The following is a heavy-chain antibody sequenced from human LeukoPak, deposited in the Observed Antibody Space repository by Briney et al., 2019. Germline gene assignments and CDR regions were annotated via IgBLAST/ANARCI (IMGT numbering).Heavy chain of an antibody. Sequence: ASVTVSCKASGYRFTSYYMHWVRQAPGQGLEGMGIINASGGSTTDARKFQGRVTMTKDTSTSTVYMELSSLRSEDTAVYYCARDLIAAAGTTWFDPWGQGTLVTVSS. CDR3: ARDLIAAAGTTWFDP. J-gene: IGHJ5*02. CDR1: GYRFTSYY. CDR2: INASGGST. D-gene: IGHD6-13*01. V-gene: IGHV1-46*01.